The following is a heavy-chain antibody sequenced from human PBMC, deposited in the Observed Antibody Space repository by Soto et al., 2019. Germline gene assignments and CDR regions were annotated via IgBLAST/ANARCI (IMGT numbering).Heavy chain of an antibody. CDR3: ARSGYFDY. Sequence: EVQLVESGGGLVQPGGSLRLSCAASGFTFSTYSMNWVRQAPGKGLEWVSYISSTGNTIYYPDSVKGRFTISRDTAKXXLYLQMNSLRAEDTAVYYCARSGYFDYWGQGTLVTVSS. V-gene: IGHV3-48*01. D-gene: IGHD2-8*02. J-gene: IGHJ4*02. CDR1: GFTFSTYS. CDR2: ISSTGNTI.